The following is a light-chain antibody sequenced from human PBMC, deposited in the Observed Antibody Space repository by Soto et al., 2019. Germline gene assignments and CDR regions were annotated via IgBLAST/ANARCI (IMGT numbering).Light chain of an antibody. Sequence: QSALTQPASVSGSPGQSITISCTGTRLDVGGYNYVSWYQQQPGKAPKLMIYEVSNRPSGVSNRFSGSKSGNTASLTISGLQAEDEADYYCCSYASSSSYVFGTGTKVTVL. V-gene: IGLV2-14*01. J-gene: IGLJ1*01. CDR1: RLDVGGYNY. CDR3: CSYASSSSYV. CDR2: EVS.